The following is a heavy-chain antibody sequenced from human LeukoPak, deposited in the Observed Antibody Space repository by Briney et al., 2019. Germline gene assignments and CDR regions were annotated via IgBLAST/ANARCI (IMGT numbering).Heavy chain of an antibody. J-gene: IGHJ5*02. D-gene: IGHD6-19*01. Sequence: PGGSLRLSCAASGFTFNSYGMHWVRQAPGKGLEWVSSISSSSSYIYYADSVKGRFTISRDNAKNSLYLQMNSLRAEDTAVYHCARVSSGWSSNWFDPWGQGTLVTVSS. V-gene: IGHV3-21*01. CDR1: GFTFNSYG. CDR2: ISSSSSYI. CDR3: ARVSSGWSSNWFDP.